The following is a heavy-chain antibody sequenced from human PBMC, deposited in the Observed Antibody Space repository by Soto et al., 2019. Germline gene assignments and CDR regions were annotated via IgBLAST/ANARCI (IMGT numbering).Heavy chain of an antibody. CDR3: ARDSLGIAVFGTGRRQPNSIHL. CDR2: VYYSGNT. D-gene: IGHD6-19*01. V-gene: IGHV4-39*02. Sequence: SETLSLTCTVSGGSINSENFYWGWIRQPPGKGLEWIGTVYYSGNTYYDSSLKSRVTISVDTSKNQFSLKLSSVTAADTAIYYCARDSLGIAVFGTGRRQPNSIHLRGPGPLVTVFS. J-gene: IGHJ5*02. CDR1: GGSINSENFY.